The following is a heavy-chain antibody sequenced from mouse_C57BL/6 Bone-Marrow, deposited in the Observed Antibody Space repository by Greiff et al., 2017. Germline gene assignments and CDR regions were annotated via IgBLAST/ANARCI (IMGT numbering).Heavy chain of an antibody. Sequence: EVKLVESVAELVRPGASVKLSCPASGFNIKNTYMHWVKQRPEQGLEWIGRIDPANGNTKYAPKFKGKATITADTSSNTAYLQLSSLTSEDTAIYYCARDRVVTTGFAYWGQGTLVTVSA. CDR1: GFNIKNTY. CDR3: ARDRVVTTGFAY. CDR2: IDPANGNT. J-gene: IGHJ3*01. D-gene: IGHD2-2*01. V-gene: IGHV14-3*01.